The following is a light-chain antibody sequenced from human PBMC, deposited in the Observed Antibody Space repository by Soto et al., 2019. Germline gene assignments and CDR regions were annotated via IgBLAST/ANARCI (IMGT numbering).Light chain of an antibody. J-gene: IGKJ1*01. CDR3: HQYNDWPET. Sequence: EIVMTQSPATLSVSPGERATLSCRASQSVSRYLAWYQQKPGQAPRLLIYGASTRATGIAARFSGSGSETEFTLTISSLQSEDLAVYYCHQYNDWPETFGQGTKVEMK. CDR1: QSVSRY. V-gene: IGKV3-15*01. CDR2: GAS.